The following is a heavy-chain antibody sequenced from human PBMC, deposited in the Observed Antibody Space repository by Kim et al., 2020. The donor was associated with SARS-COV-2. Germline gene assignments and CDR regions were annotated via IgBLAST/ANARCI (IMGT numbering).Heavy chain of an antibody. V-gene: IGHV3-30-3*01. Sequence: GGSLRLSCAASGFTFSSYAMHWVRQAPGKGLEWVAVISYDGSNKYYADSVKGRFTISRDNSKNTLYLQMNSLRAEDTAVYYCARDWGQWLVPVYYFDYWGQGTLVTVSS. CDR3: ARDWGQWLVPVYYFDY. J-gene: IGHJ4*02. D-gene: IGHD6-19*01. CDR1: GFTFSSYA. CDR2: ISYDGSNK.